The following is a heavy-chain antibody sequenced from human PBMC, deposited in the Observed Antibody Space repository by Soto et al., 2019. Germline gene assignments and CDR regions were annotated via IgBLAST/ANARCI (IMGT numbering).Heavy chain of an antibody. Sequence: GESLKISCKASGYSFNTYWIGWVRQLPGKGLEWMGIIYPDDSDTRYSPSFQGQVTISADKSFTTVYLQWNSLKASDTAIYYCARPGYYESSGFFNFDHWGKGTLVT. D-gene: IGHD3-22*01. J-gene: IGHJ4*02. CDR2: IYPDDSDT. V-gene: IGHV5-51*01. CDR1: GYSFNTYW. CDR3: ARPGYYESSGFFNFDH.